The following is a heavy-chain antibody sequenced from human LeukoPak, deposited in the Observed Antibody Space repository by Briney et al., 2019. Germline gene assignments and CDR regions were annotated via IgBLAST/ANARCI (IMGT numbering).Heavy chain of an antibody. CDR3: ARDGRARDGSYPLEFDD. CDR1: GFSIGDYY. D-gene: IGHD1-1*01. Sequence: PGGAPRLSCAAPGFSIGDYYMGWIRQAPDKGLEWLSYIGNSGSPIRYGDSVSGGSTISRHNAKNSLYLQIDSLRVEHTDVYYCARDGRARDGSYPLEFDDWGQGTLVTVSS. CDR2: IGNSGSPI. J-gene: IGHJ4*02. V-gene: IGHV3-11*01.